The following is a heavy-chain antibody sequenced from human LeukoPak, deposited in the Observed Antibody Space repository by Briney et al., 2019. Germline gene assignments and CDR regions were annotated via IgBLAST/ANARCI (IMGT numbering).Heavy chain of an antibody. CDR2: IYYSGST. Sequence: PSETLSLTLTVSLGSNSSGSDYWGWIRQPPGKGLEWIGSIYYSGSTYYNPSLKSRVTISVDTSKKQFSLKLSSVTAADTAVYYCARKTYYSSGYFDYWGQGTPVTVSS. J-gene: IGHJ4*02. D-gene: IGHD3-22*01. CDR1: LGSNSSGSDY. V-gene: IGHV4-39*01. CDR3: ARKTYYSSGYFDY.